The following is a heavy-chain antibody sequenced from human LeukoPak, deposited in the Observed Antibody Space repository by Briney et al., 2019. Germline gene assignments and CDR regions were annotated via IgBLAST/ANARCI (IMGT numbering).Heavy chain of an antibody. CDR3: AQGPRIAAAGTCDP. Sequence: GSLRLSCAASGFTFSSYAMSWVREAPGKGLEWVAAISGSGGSTYYADSVKGRFTISRDNSKNTLYLQMNSLRAEDTAVYYCAQGPRIAAAGTCDPWGQGTLVTVSS. CDR1: GFTFSSYA. D-gene: IGHD6-13*01. V-gene: IGHV3-23*01. J-gene: IGHJ5*02. CDR2: ISGSGGST.